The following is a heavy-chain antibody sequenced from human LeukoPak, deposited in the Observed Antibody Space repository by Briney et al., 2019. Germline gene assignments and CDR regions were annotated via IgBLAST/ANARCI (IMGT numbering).Heavy chain of an antibody. CDR3: ARFSLHLRSRSDLGPPYNWFDP. Sequence: ASVKVSCKASGYTFTSYAMHWVRQAPGQRLEWMGWINAGNDYTKYSQNLQGRVTITRDTSATTAYMELSSLRSEDTAVYYCARFSLHLRSRSDLGPPYNWFDPWGQGTLVTVSS. V-gene: IGHV1-3*01. CDR2: INAGNDYT. CDR1: GYTFTSYA. D-gene: IGHD3-16*01. J-gene: IGHJ5*02.